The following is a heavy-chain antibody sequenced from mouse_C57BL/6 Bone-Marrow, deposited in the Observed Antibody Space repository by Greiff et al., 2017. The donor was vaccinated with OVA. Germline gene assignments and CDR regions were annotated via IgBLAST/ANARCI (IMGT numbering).Heavy chain of an antibody. V-gene: IGHV14-4*01. CDR3: TTDLAFAY. Sequence: EVKLMESGAELVRPGASVKLSCTASGFNIKDDYMHWVKQRPEQGLEWIGWIDPENGDTEYASKFQGKATITADTSSNTAYLQLSSLTSEDTGVYYCTTDLAFAYWGKGTLVTVSA. CDR1: GFNIKDDY. CDR2: IDPENGDT. J-gene: IGHJ3*01.